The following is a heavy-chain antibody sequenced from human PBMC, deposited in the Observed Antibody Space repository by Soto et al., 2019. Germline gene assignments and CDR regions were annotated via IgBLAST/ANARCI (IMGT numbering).Heavy chain of an antibody. CDR2: ISGSGGTT. J-gene: IGHJ4*02. Sequence: EVQLLESGGGLVQPGGSLRLSCAGSGFTFSNYAMSWVRQPPGKGLEWLSSISGSGGTTFYTDSVKGRFTITRDNSQNSLFLQMSSLKGEDTATYYCARLPPAAAYNFDYWGRGILVTVSS. D-gene: IGHD6-13*01. CDR3: ARLPPAAAYNFDY. CDR1: GFTFSNYA. V-gene: IGHV3-23*01.